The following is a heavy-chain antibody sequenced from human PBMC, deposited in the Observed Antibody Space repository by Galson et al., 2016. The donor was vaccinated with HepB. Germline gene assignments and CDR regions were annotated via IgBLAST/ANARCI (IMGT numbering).Heavy chain of an antibody. D-gene: IGHD6-19*01. Sequence: SLRLSCAASGFTFSGYALSWVRQAPGKGLEWVSSINGRGDTTYYADSVAGRFTISRDYSKKSVYLQMNSLRAEDTAVYYCAKDGILYSRVWGGGDYWGQGTLVTVSS. CDR1: GFTFSGYA. CDR2: INGRGDTT. V-gene: IGHV3-23*01. CDR3: AKDGILYSRVWGGGDY. J-gene: IGHJ4*02.